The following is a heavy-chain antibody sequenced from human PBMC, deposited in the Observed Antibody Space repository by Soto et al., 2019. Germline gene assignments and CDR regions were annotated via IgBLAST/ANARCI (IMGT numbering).Heavy chain of an antibody. CDR1: GYTFSNYY. D-gene: IGHD2-2*01. V-gene: IGHV1-46*01. CDR3: ARSQEVVVVPAAPIDS. J-gene: IGHJ4*02. Sequence: QVQLVQSGAEVKKPGASVKLSCKTSGYTFSNYYINWVRQAPGQGLQWMGRINPSGGSTSYAQKFQGSVTMTRVTSTSTVYMDLGSLTSEDTAVYFCARSQEVVVVPAAPIDSWGQGPLVTVSS. CDR2: INPSGGST.